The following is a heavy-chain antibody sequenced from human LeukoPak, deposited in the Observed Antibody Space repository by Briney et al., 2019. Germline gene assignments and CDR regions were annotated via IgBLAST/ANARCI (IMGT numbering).Heavy chain of an antibody. CDR3: AKEVGYNYAPLDY. Sequence: PGRSLRLSCAASGFTFSAYGMQWVRRAPGKGLEWLAVISKTGGTKYYADSVKGRFTVSRDNAGNTLYLQMNSLRPEDTAVYYCAKEVGYNYAPLDYWGLGTLVTVSS. D-gene: IGHD5-18*01. J-gene: IGHJ4*02. CDR2: ISKTGGTK. V-gene: IGHV3-30*18. CDR1: GFTFSAYG.